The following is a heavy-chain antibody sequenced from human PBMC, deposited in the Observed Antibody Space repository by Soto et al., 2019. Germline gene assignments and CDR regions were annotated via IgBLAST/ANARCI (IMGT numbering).Heavy chain of an antibody. Sequence: GESLKISCRGSGYSFTSYWIGWVRQMPGKGLEWMGIIYPGDSDTRYSPSFQGQVTISADKSISTAYLQWSSLKASDTAMYYCARVSGWRYYYYYGMDVWGQGTTVTVSS. J-gene: IGHJ6*02. CDR2: IYPGDSDT. CDR3: ARVSGWRYYYYYGMDV. V-gene: IGHV5-51*01. D-gene: IGHD6-19*01. CDR1: GYSFTSYW.